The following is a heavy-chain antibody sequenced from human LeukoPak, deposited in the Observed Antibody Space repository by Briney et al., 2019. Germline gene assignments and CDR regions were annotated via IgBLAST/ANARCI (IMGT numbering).Heavy chain of an antibody. CDR1: GESISTYY. V-gene: IGHV4-59*08. D-gene: IGHD3-10*01. CDR3: ATITMLRGVTIDY. CDR2: IYYSGST. J-gene: IGHJ4*02. Sequence: SETLSLTCTVSGESISTYYWSWIRQPPGKGLEWIGYIYYSGSTNYNPSLKSRVTISVDTSKNQFSLKLSSVTAADTAVYYCATITMLRGVTIDYWGQRTLVTVSA.